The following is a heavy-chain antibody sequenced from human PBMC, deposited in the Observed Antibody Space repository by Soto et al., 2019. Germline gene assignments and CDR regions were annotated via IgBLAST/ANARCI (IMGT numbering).Heavy chain of an antibody. CDR1: GYTFTSYY. CDR2: INPSGGST. D-gene: IGHD5-12*01. J-gene: IGHJ4*02. V-gene: IGHV1-46*03. Sequence: GASVKVSCKASGYTFTSYYIHWVRQAPRQGLEWMGIINPSGGSTSYAQKFQGRVTMTRDTSTSTVYMELSSLRSEDTAVYYCARGRRVATTTRYFDYWGQGTLVTVSS. CDR3: ARGRRVATTTRYFDY.